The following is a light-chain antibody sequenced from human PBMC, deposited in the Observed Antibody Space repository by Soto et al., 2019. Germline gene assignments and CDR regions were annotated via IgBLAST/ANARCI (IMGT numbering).Light chain of an antibody. CDR2: DAS. V-gene: IGKV3-11*01. CDR3: QQRSNWPLVQYT. J-gene: IGKJ2*01. CDR1: QSVSSY. Sequence: EIVLTQSPATLSLSPGERATLSCRANQSVSSYLAWYQQKPGQAPRLLIYDASNMATGIPARFSGSGSGTDVTLTISSLEPEDFAVYYFQQRSNWPLVQYTFGHGTKLEIK.